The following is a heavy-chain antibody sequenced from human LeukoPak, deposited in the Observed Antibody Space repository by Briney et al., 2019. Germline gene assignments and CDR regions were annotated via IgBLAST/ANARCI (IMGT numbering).Heavy chain of an antibody. CDR1: GGSISSGSYY. V-gene: IGHV4-61*02. D-gene: IGHD3-22*01. CDR2: IYTSGST. J-gene: IGHJ3*02. Sequence: SQTLSLTCTVSGGSISSGSYYWSWIRQPAGKGLEWIGRIYTSGSTNYNPSLKSRVTISVDTSKNQFSLKLSSVTAADTAVYYCARAPMIVVVIEVSDAFDIWGQGTMVTVSS. CDR3: ARAPMIVVVIEVSDAFDI.